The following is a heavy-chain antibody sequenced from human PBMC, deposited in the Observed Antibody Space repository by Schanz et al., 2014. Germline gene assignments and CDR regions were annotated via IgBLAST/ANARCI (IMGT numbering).Heavy chain of an antibody. CDR1: GFTFSDFY. J-gene: IGHJ4*02. D-gene: IGHD3-3*01. CDR3: ARESNTISPYFDY. V-gene: IGHV3-11*04. CDR2: ISSVVSHR. Sequence: QVQLVESGGGLVKPGGSLRLSCAASGFTFSDFYMSWIRQAPGKGLEWVSSISSVVSHRYYVDSVKGRFTISRDNAKNSLYLQMNSLRAEDTAVYYCARESNTISPYFDYWGQGTLVTVSS.